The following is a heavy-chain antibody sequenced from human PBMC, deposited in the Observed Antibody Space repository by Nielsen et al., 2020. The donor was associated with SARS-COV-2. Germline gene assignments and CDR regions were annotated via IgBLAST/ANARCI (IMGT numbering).Heavy chain of an antibody. Sequence: ASVTVSCKASGYTFTSYGISWVRQAPGQGLEWMGWISAYNGNTNYAQKLQGRVTMTTGTSTSTAYMELRSLRSDDTAVYYCAREAIAAAGTNDAFDIWGQGTMVTVSS. J-gene: IGHJ3*02. V-gene: IGHV1-18*01. CDR1: GYTFTSYG. CDR3: AREAIAAAGTNDAFDI. D-gene: IGHD6-13*01. CDR2: ISAYNGNT.